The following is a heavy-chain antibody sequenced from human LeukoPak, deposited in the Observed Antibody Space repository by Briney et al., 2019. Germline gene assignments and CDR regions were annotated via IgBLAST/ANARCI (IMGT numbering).Heavy chain of an antibody. Sequence: NASETLSLTCAVYGGSFSGYYWSWIRQPPGKGLEWIGEINHSGSTNYNPSLKSRVTISVDTSKNQFSLKLSSVTAADTAVYYCALPSGSFMRGAFDIWSQGTMVTVSS. CDR1: GGSFSGYY. CDR3: ALPSGSFMRGAFDI. D-gene: IGHD1-26*01. CDR2: INHSGST. V-gene: IGHV4-34*01. J-gene: IGHJ3*02.